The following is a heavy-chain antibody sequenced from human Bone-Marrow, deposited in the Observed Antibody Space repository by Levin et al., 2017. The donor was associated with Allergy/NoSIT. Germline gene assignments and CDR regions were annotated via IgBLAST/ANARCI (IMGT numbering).Heavy chain of an antibody. J-gene: IGHJ4*02. CDR2: IYYSGST. Sequence: LRLSCTVSGGSISSGDYYWSWIRQPPGKGLEWIGYIYYSGSTYYNPSLKSRVTISVDTSKNQFSLKLSSVTAADTAVYYCARDPEDGGLVFDYWGQGTLVTVSS. CDR1: GGSISSGDYY. CDR3: ARDPEDGGLVFDY. D-gene: IGHD3-16*01. V-gene: IGHV4-30-4*01.